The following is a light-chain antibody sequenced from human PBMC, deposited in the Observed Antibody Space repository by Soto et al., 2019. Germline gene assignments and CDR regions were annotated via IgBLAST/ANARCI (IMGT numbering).Light chain of an antibody. J-gene: IGLJ2*01. CDR2: DVS. CDR3: SSYTSSSTLGV. V-gene: IGLV2-14*01. Sequence: QSALTHPASVSGSPVQSITISCPVTSSNVGGYNYVSWYQQHPGKAPKLMIYDVSNRPSGVSNRFSGSKSGNTASLTISGLQAEDEADYYCSSYTSSSTLGVFGGGTKVTVL. CDR1: SSNVGGYNY.